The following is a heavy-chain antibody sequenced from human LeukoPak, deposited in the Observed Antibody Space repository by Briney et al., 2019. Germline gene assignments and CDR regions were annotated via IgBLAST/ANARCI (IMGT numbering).Heavy chain of an antibody. D-gene: IGHD3-16*01. V-gene: IGHV1-2*02. CDR1: GYTFTGYY. Sequence: ASVKVSCKASGYTFTGYYMHWVRQAPGQGLEWMGWINPNSGGTNYAQKFQGRVTMTRDTSISTAYMELSRLRSDDTAVYYCARDLSGGVGFDPWGQGTLVTVSS. CDR2: INPNSGGT. J-gene: IGHJ5*02. CDR3: ARDLSGGVGFDP.